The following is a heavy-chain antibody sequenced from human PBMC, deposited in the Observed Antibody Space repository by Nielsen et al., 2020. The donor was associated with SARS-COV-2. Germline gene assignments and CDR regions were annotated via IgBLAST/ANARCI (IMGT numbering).Heavy chain of an antibody. CDR1: GGTFSSYA. V-gene: IGHV1-69*13. J-gene: IGHJ4*02. CDR2: IIPIFGTA. Sequence: SVKVSCKASGGTFSSYAISWVRQAPGQGLEWMGGIIPIFGTANYAQKFQGRVTITADESTSTAYMELSSLRSEDTAVYYCARGVMTTVTTFDYWGQGTLVTISS. D-gene: IGHD4-17*01. CDR3: ARGVMTTVTTFDY.